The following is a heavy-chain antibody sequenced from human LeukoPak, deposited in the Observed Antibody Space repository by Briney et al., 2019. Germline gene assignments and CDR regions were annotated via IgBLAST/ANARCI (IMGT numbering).Heavy chain of an antibody. J-gene: IGHJ4*02. CDR1: GFTFSSYA. CDR3: AMYDSSGYYYGGSDY. CDR2: ISGSGGST. Sequence: GGSLRLSCAASGFTFSSYAMSWVRQAPGKGLEWVSAISGSGGSTYYADSVKGRFTISRDNSKNTLYLQMNSLRAEDTAVYYCAMYDSSGYYYGGSDYWGQGTLVTVSS. D-gene: IGHD3-22*01. V-gene: IGHV3-23*01.